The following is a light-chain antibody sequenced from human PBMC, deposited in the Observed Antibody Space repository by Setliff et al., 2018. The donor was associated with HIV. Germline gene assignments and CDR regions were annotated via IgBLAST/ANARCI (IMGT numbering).Light chain of an antibody. V-gene: IGLV2-8*01. J-gene: IGLJ1*01. Sequence: QSALTQPPSASGSLGQSVTISCTGTRSDVGGYNYVSWYQLQPGKAPRLIIYEVSKRPSWVSNRFSASKSGSTASLTVSGLRAEDEADYHCASYAGGDIYVFGSGTRSPS. CDR1: RSDVGGYNY. CDR3: ASYAGGDIYV. CDR2: EVS.